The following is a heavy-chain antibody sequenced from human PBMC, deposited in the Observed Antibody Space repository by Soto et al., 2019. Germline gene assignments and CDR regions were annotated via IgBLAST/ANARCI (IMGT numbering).Heavy chain of an antibody. CDR2: IIPIFGTA. Sequence: QVQLVQSGAEVKKPGSSVKVSCKASGGTFSSYAMSWVRQAPGQGLEWMGGIIPIFGTANYAQKFQGRVTITADESTSTAYMELSSLRSEDTAVYYCARDDIVLMVYAPPYYYYGMDVWGQGTTVTVSS. D-gene: IGHD2-8*01. V-gene: IGHV1-69*12. J-gene: IGHJ6*02. CDR3: ARDDIVLMVYAPPYYYYGMDV. CDR1: GGTFSSYA.